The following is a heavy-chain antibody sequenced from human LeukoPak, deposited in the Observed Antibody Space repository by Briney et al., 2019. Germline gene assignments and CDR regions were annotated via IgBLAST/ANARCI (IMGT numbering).Heavy chain of an antibody. CDR2: ISYDGGSK. J-gene: IGHJ3*02. CDR3: ARERQGEWLYDAFDI. CDR1: GFTFSNYA. D-gene: IGHD3-3*01. V-gene: IGHV3-30-3*01. Sequence: PGRSLRLSCAASGFTFSNYAMHWVRQAPGKGLEWVALISYDGGSKYYAESVKGRFTISRDNSKNTLYLQMNSLRPEDTAVYYCARERQGEWLYDAFDIWGQGTMVTVSS.